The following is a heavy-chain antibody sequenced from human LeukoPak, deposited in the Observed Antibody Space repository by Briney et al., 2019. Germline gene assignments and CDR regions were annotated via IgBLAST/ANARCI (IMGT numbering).Heavy chain of an antibody. D-gene: IGHD2-21*02. Sequence: APVKVSCKASGYTFTGYYMHWVRQAPGQGLEWMGWINPNSGGTNYAQKFQGRVTMTRDTSISTAYMELSRLRSDDTAVYYCANLYCGGDCYSYWGQGTLVTVSS. CDR2: INPNSGGT. CDR1: GYTFTGYY. J-gene: IGHJ4*02. CDR3: ANLYCGGDCYSY. V-gene: IGHV1-2*02.